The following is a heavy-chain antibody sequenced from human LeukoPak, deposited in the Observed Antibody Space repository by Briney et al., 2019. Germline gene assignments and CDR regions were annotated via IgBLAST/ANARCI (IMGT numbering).Heavy chain of an antibody. D-gene: IGHD3-22*01. CDR3: ARERVGYDTSGRGPRFDS. Sequence: PSETLSLTCIVSGTSISNYYWSWIRQPAGKGLEWVGLIYSSGSTNYNLSLTSRVTISVDKPKNQVSLRLESVTAADTAVYYCARERVGYDTSGRGPRFDSWGQGTLVTVSS. CDR2: IYSSGST. CDR1: GTSISNYY. J-gene: IGHJ4*02. V-gene: IGHV4-4*07.